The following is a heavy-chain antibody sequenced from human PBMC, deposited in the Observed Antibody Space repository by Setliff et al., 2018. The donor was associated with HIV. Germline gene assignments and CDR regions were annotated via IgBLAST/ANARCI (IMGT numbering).Heavy chain of an antibody. D-gene: IGHD1-1*01. CDR3: ARDSPQGWNRPRDMDV. CDR2: INNNGDTT. CDR1: GFTFTNYA. J-gene: IGHJ6*03. Sequence: PGGSLRLSCVASGFTFTNYAMTWVRQAPGKGLEWVSYINNNGDTTYYADSVKGRFTISRDNAKNSLYLQMTNLRVEDTAVYYCARDSPQGWNRPRDMDVWGKGTTVTVSS. V-gene: IGHV3-48*04.